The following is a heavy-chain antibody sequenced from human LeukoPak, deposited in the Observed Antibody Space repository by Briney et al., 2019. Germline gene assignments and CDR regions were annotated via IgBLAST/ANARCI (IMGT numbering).Heavy chain of an antibody. Sequence: SETLSLTCTVSGGSISSSSYYWGWIRQPPGKGLEWIGSIYYSGSTYYNPSLKSRVTISVDTSKNQFSLKLSSVTAADTAVYYCARGGSSGWYDARTPGCWFDPWGQGTLVTVSS. CDR2: IYYSGST. J-gene: IGHJ5*02. CDR1: GGSISSSSYY. D-gene: IGHD6-19*01. V-gene: IGHV4-39*07. CDR3: ARGGSSGWYDARTPGCWFDP.